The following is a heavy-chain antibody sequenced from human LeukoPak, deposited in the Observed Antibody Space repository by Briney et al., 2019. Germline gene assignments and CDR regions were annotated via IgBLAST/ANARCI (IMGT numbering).Heavy chain of an antibody. CDR2: ISYDGSNE. V-gene: IGHV3-30-3*01. CDR1: GFTFSSYA. CDR3: ARDRSSFDL. J-gene: IGHJ4*01. D-gene: IGHD6-13*01. Sequence: GGSLTLSCAASGFTFSSYAMHWVRQAPGKGLEWVAVISYDGSNEYYADSVKGRLTISRDNSRNTLYLQMSSLRADDTAVYYCARDRSSFDLWGHRALVTVSS.